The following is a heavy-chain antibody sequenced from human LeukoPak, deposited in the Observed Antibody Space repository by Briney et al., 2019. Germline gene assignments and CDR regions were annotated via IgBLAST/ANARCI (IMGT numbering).Heavy chain of an antibody. CDR3: ARVPGRPADVFDH. CDR2: INHSGNT. V-gene: IGHV4-34*01. D-gene: IGHD2-2*01. CDR1: SGPLSGFS. J-gene: IGHJ4*02. Sequence: SETLSLTCAVYSGPLSGFSWNWIRQPPGKGLEWIGEINHSGNTNYNPSLKSRLTISADTSKNQFSLKLSSVTAADTAFYYCARVPGRPADVFDHWGQGTLVTVSS.